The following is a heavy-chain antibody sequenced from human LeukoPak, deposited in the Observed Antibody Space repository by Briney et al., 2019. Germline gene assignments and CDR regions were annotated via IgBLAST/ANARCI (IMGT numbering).Heavy chain of an antibody. Sequence: GESLKISCKGSAYTFTTYWIAWVRQMPGKGLEWMGIIYPGDSDTRYSPSFQGQVTISADKSINTAYLQWSSLKASDTAMYYCARRPYCSSTSCYLAFHIWGQGTMVTVSS. V-gene: IGHV5-51*01. CDR2: IYPGDSDT. D-gene: IGHD2-2*01. CDR3: ARRPYCSSTSCYLAFHI. CDR1: AYTFTTYW. J-gene: IGHJ3*02.